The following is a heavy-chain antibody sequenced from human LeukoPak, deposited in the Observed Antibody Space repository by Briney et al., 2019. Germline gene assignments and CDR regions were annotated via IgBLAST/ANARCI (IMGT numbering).Heavy chain of an antibody. CDR1: GFTFSSYA. D-gene: IGHD2-2*01. CDR2: ISGSGGST. Sequence: PGGSLRLSCAASGFTFSSYAMSWVRQAPGKGLEWVSGISGSGGSTYYADSVKGRFTISRDNSKNTLYLQMNSLRAEDTAVYYCASRTPGYCSSTSCPYYYYYMDVWGKGTTVTVSS. CDR3: ASRTPGYCSSTSCPYYYYYMDV. V-gene: IGHV3-23*01. J-gene: IGHJ6*03.